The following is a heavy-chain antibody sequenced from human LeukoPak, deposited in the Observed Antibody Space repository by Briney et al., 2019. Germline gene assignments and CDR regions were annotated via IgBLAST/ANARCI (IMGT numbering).Heavy chain of an antibody. CDR3: ARDSRRLNWFDP. V-gene: IGHV4-61*02. CDR2: IYTSGST. J-gene: IGHJ5*02. CDR1: GRSISSGIYY. Sequence: SETLSLTCTVSGRSISSGIYYWSWIRQPAGKGLEWIGRIYTSGSTNYNPSLKSRVTISVDTSKNQFSLNLSSVTAADTAVYYCARDSRRLNWFDPWGQGTLVTVSS. D-gene: IGHD6-13*01.